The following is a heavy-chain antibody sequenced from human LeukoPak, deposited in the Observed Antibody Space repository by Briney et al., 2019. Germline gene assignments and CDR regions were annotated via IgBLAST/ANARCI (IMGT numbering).Heavy chain of an antibody. CDR3: ARDLGICGGDCYPDAFDI. CDR1: GYSISSGYY. Sequence: SETLSLTCTVSGYSISSGYYWGWIRQPPGKGLEWIGSIYHSGSTYYNPSLKSRVTISVDTSKNQFSLKLSSVTAADTAVYYCARDLGICGGDCYPDAFDIWGQGTMVTVSS. V-gene: IGHV4-38-2*02. D-gene: IGHD2-21*02. CDR2: IYHSGST. J-gene: IGHJ3*02.